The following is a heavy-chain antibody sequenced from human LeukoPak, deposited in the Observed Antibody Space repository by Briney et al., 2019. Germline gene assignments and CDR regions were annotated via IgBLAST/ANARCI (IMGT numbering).Heavy chain of an antibody. D-gene: IGHD6-19*01. CDR2: ISGSGGST. J-gene: IGHJ4*02. V-gene: IGHV3-23*01. Sequence: PGGSLRLTCAASGFTFSSYWMHWVRQAPGKGLEWVSAISGSGGSTYYADSVKGRFTISRDNSKNTLYLQMNSLRAEDTAVYYCAKDLDSSGRSNFDYWGQGTLVTVSS. CDR3: AKDLDSSGRSNFDY. CDR1: GFTFSSYW.